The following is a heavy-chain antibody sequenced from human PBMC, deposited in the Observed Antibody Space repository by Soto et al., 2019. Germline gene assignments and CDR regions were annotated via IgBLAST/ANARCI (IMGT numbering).Heavy chain of an antibody. D-gene: IGHD1-26*01. CDR2: IGPESGAT. J-gene: IGHJ4*02. CDR3: GRGRSGQIVVFY. V-gene: IGHV1-2*02. Sequence: SVKVSCKASGYTFTGHYIHWVRQAPEQGPEWMGEIGPESGATRYAQRFQGRVTMTRDMSITTVYMELNNLSPDDTAVYYCGRGRSGQIVVFYWGQGTPVTVSS. CDR1: GYTFTGHY.